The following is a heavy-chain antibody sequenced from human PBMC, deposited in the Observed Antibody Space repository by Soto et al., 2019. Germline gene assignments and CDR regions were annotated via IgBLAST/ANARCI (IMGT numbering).Heavy chain of an antibody. D-gene: IGHD2-15*01. CDR3: ARVVVAATSDWFDP. Sequence: QITLKESGPTLVKPTQTLTLTCTFSGCSLSTSGVGVGWIRQPPGKALEWLALIYWDDDKRYSPSLKSRLTITKDTSKNQVVLTMTNMDPVDTATYYCARVVVAATSDWFDPWGQGTLVTVSS. CDR1: GCSLSTSGVG. V-gene: IGHV2-5*02. CDR2: IYWDDDK. J-gene: IGHJ5*02.